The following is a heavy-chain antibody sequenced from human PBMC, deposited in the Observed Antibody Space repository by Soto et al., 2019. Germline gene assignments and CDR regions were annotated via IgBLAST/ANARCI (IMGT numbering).Heavy chain of an antibody. CDR1: GGSFSGYY. Sequence: SETLSLTCAVYGGSFSGYYWSWIRQPPGKGLEWIGEINHSGSTNYNPSLKSRVTISVDTSKNQFSLKLSSVTAADTAVYYCAREGAKDPYYGMDVWGQGTTVTVSS. CDR2: INHSGST. V-gene: IGHV4-34*01. J-gene: IGHJ6*02. CDR3: AREGAKDPYYGMDV.